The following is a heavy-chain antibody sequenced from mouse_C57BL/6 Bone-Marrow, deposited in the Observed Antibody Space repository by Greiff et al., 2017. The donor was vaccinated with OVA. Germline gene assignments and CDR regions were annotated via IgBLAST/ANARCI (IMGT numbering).Heavy chain of an antibody. J-gene: IGHJ3*01. D-gene: IGHD2-5*01. CDR2: IYPGSGNT. CDR3: ARSGAYYSNSGDWFAY. V-gene: IGHV1-76*01. Sequence: QVQLQQSGAELVRPGASVKLSCKASGYTFTDYYINWVKQRPGQGLEWIARIYPGSGNTYYNEKFKGKATLTAEKSSSTAYMQLSSLTSEDSAVYFCARSGAYYSNSGDWFAYWGQGTLVTVSA. CDR1: GYTFTDYY.